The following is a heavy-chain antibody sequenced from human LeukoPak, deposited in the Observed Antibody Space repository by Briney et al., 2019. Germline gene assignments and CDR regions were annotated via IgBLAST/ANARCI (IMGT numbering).Heavy chain of an antibody. D-gene: IGHD3-3*01. V-gene: IGHV3-23*01. CDR1: GFTFSSYA. CDR3: AKERRFLEWLLYAIDY. J-gene: IGHJ4*02. CDR2: ISGSGGST. Sequence: GGSLRLSCAASGFTFSSYAMSWVRQAPGKGLEWVSAISGSGGSTYYADSVKGPFTISRDNSKNTLYLQMNSLRAEDTAVYYCAKERRFLEWLLYAIDYWGQGTLVTVSS.